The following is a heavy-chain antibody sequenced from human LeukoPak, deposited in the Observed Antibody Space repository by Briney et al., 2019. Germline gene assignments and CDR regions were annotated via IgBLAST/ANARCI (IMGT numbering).Heavy chain of an antibody. V-gene: IGHV6-1*01. D-gene: IGHD1-26*01. CDR1: GDSVSSDSAA. Sequence: SQTLSLTCAISGDSVSSDSAAWTWIRQSPSRGLEWLGRTFYRSKWYNEFAVSVKGRITINPDTSKNQFSLQLNSVTPEDTAVYYCARERSGIDYWGQGTLVTVSS. CDR2: TFYRSKWYN. CDR3: ARERSGIDY. J-gene: IGHJ4*02.